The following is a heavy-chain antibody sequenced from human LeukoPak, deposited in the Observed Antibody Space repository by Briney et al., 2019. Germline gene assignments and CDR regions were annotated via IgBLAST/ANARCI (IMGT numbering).Heavy chain of an antibody. J-gene: IGHJ5*02. CDR3: ARHYYGSGRPYNWFDP. V-gene: IGHV4-61*02. CDR1: GGSISSGSYY. Sequence: PSQTLSLTCTVSGGSISSGSYYWSWVRQPAGKGLEWNGRIYTSGSTNYNPSLKSRVTMSVDTSKNQFTLKLSSVTAADTAVYYCARHYYGSGRPYNWFDPWGQGTLVTVSS. D-gene: IGHD3-10*01. CDR2: IYTSGST.